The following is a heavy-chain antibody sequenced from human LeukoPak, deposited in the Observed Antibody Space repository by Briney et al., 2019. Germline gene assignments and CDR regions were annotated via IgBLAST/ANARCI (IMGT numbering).Heavy chain of an antibody. CDR2: IYYSGST. Sequence: SETLSLTCTVSGGSISSYYWSWIRQPPGKGLEWIGYIYYSGSTNYNPSLKSRVTISVDTSKNQFSLKLSSVTAADTAVYYCAREVEDGGNFDPWGRGTLVTVSS. J-gene: IGHJ2*01. CDR1: GGSISSYY. V-gene: IGHV4-59*01. CDR3: AREVEDGGNFDP. D-gene: IGHD4-23*01.